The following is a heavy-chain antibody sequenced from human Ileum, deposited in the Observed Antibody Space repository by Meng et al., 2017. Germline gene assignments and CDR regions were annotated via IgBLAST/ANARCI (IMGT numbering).Heavy chain of an antibody. J-gene: IGHJ4*02. D-gene: IGHD6-13*01. V-gene: IGHV3-73*02. CDR3: TRLYSAG. CDR2: IRSKANNYAT. CDR1: GFSFSDSS. Sequence: EVEAVEGGGGLVQPGGSLKLSFAAYGFSFSDSSMHWVRQASGKGLEWVGHIRSKANNYATAYAASVKGRFTISRDESKNTAYLQMSSLKTEDTAVYYCTRLYSAGWGQGTLVTVSS.